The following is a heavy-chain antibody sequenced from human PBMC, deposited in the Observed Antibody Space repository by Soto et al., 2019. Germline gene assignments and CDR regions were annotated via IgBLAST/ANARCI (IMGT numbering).Heavy chain of an antibody. J-gene: IGHJ5*02. CDR2: IIPIFGTA. D-gene: IGHD4-4*01. CDR1: GGTFSSYA. V-gene: IGHV1-69*13. Sequence: ASVKVSCKASGGTFSSYAISWVRQAPGQGLEWMGGIIPIFGTANYAQKFQGRVTITADESTSTAYMELSSLRSEDTAVYYCARGLTVTNDINWFDPWGQGTLVTVSS. CDR3: ARGLTVTNDINWFDP.